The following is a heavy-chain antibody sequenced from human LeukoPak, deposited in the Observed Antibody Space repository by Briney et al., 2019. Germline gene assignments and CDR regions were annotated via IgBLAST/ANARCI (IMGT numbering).Heavy chain of an antibody. J-gene: IGHJ4*02. CDR1: GYTFTDYY. V-gene: IGHV1-2*02. Sequence: GASVKVSCKASGYTFTDYYMHWVRQAPGQGREWMGWINPNSGGTNYAQKVEGRVTMTRDTSISTAYMELRRLRSDDTAVFYCARVWRATGTSHPGYGGQGTLVTVSS. CDR3: ARVWRATGTSHPGY. D-gene: IGHD6-13*01. CDR2: INPNSGGT.